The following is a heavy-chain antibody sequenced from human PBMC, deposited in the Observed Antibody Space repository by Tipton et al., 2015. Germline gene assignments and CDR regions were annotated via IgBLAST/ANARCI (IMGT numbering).Heavy chain of an antibody. Sequence: LRLSCAVSGYFISSGHFWGWVRQTPGKGLEWIASMHENGDAYYNPLWTGRVTISIDTPKNEFSFKLSSVTAADTAVYYCASPSLPHDRGDYYFQSWGQGSLVTVSS. CDR2: MHENGDA. CDR1: GYFISSGHF. D-gene: IGHD2-21*02. CDR3: ASPSLPHDRGDYYFQS. J-gene: IGHJ4*02. V-gene: IGHV4-38-2*01.